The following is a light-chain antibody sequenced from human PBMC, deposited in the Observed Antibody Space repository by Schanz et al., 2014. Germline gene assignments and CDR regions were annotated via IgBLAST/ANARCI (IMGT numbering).Light chain of an antibody. CDR1: QSVASN. J-gene: IGKJ1*01. CDR2: AGS. Sequence: IVMTQSPATLSVSPGERVTLSCRASQSVASNLAWYQHKTGQAPRLLIYAGSKRATGIPARFSGSGSGTEFTLTISSLQSEDFAVYYCQQYDNWWTFGPGTKVEVK. CDR3: QQYDNWWT. V-gene: IGKV3-15*01.